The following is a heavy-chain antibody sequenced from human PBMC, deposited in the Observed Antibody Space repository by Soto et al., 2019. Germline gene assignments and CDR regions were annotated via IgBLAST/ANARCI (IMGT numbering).Heavy chain of an antibody. D-gene: IGHD6-19*01. V-gene: IGHV1-2*02. CDR1: GYTFTGYY. Sequence: ASVKVSCKASGYTFTGYYMHWVREAPGQGLEWMGWINPNSGGTNYAQKFQGRVTMTRDSSISTAYMELSRLRSDDTAVYYCARGDGAVAGSDLGYWGQGTLVTVSS. J-gene: IGHJ4*02. CDR2: INPNSGGT. CDR3: ARGDGAVAGSDLGY.